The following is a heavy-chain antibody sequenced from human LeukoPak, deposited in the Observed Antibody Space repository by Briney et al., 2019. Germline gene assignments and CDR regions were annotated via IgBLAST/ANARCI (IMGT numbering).Heavy chain of an antibody. CDR2: IYYSGST. J-gene: IGHJ4*02. Sequence: SETLSLTCTVSGGSISSYYWSWIRQPPGKGLEWIGYIYYSGSTNYNPSLKSRVTISVDTSKNQFSLKLSSVTAADTAVYYCARAPRSGILLWGAYYLDYWGQGTLVTVSS. D-gene: IGHD3-10*01. CDR3: ARAPRSGILLWGAYYLDY. V-gene: IGHV4-59*01. CDR1: GGSISSYY.